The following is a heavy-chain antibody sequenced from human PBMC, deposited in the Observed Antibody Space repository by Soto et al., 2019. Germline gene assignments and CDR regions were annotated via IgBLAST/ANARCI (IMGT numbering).Heavy chain of an antibody. CDR3: AIKPRDVYGSGSYHYYYMDV. D-gene: IGHD3-10*01. J-gene: IGHJ6*03. V-gene: IGHV4-39*01. CDR1: GGSISSSSYY. Sequence: QLQLQESGPGLVKPSETLSLTCTVSGGSISSSSYYWGWIRQPPGKGLEWIGSIYYSGSTYYNPSLKSRVTISVDTSKNQFSLKLSSVTAADTAVYYCAIKPRDVYGSGSYHYYYMDVWGKGTTVTVSS. CDR2: IYYSGST.